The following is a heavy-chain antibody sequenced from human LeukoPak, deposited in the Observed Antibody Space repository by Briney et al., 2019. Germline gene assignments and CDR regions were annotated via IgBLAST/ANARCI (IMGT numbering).Heavy chain of an antibody. CDR3: ARDYDSGTSYFDY. CDR2: ISYSSYTI. Sequence: GGSLRLSCADSGSKFSRYGMHWVRQAPGKGLEWLSYISYSSYTIYYADSVKGRFTISRDNAKNSLYLQMNSLRDEDTAVYYCARDYDSGTSYFDYWGQGTLVTVSS. J-gene: IGHJ4*02. V-gene: IGHV3-48*02. D-gene: IGHD3-10*01. CDR1: GSKFSRYG.